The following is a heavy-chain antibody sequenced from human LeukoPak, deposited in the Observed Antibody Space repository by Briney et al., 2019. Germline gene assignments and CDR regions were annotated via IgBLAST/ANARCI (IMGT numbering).Heavy chain of an antibody. V-gene: IGHV4-59*01. CDR2: IYYSGST. Sequence: SETLSLTCTVSGGSISSYYWSWIRQPPGKGLEWIGYIYYSGSTNYNPSLKSRVTISVDTSKNQFSLKLSSATAADTAVYYCERTPRGVGSSQKIEYWAQETLFTVSS. D-gene: IGHD6-13*01. CDR3: ERTPRGVGSSQKIEY. J-gene: IGHJ4*02. CDR1: GGSISSYY.